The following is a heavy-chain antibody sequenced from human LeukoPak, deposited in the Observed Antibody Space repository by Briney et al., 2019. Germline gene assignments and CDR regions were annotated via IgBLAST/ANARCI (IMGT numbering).Heavy chain of an antibody. J-gene: IGHJ4*02. CDR1: GGSISSTSYY. CDR3: ARRYNYGYFDY. CDR2: FHYSGST. V-gene: IGHV4-39*01. D-gene: IGHD5-18*01. Sequence: SETLSLTCTVSGGSISSTSYYWGWIRQPPGKGLEWIGSFHYSGSTYYNPSLKSRVTISVDTSKNQFSPNLSSVTAADTAVYYCARRYNYGYFDYWGQGTLVIVSS.